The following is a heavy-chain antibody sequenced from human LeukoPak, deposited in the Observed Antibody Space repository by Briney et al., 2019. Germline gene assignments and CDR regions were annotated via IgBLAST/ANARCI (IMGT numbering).Heavy chain of an antibody. D-gene: IGHD6-19*01. Sequence: PSERVSLTCTVSGGSISSYYWSWIRQPPGKGLEWIGYIYYSGYTNYNPSLKSRVTISVDTSKNQFSLRLRSVTAADTAVYYCARAPAKGWYYFDYWGQGTLVTVSS. V-gene: IGHV4-59*01. CDR2: IYYSGYT. CDR1: GGSISSYY. J-gene: IGHJ4*02. CDR3: ARAPAKGWYYFDY.